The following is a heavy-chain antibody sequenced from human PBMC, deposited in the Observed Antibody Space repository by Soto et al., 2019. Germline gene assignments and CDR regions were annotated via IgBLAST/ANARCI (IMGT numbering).Heavy chain of an antibody. CDR1: GGSFSNYY. CDR2: INRSGSI. Sequence: PSETLSLTCAVYGGSFSNYYWSWIRQPPGKGLEWIGEINRSGSINYSPSLKSRVTISVDTSKNQLSLKLNALTAADTAVYYCARDGYGYGSFDYWAQGTLVTVS. D-gene: IGHD5-18*01. CDR3: ARDGYGYGSFDY. J-gene: IGHJ4*02. V-gene: IGHV4-34*01.